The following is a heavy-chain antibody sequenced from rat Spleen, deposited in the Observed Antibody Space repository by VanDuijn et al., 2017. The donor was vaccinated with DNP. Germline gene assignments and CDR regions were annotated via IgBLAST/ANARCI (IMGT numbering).Heavy chain of an antibody. V-gene: IGHV5S13*01. Sequence: EVQLVETGGGLVQPGRSLKLSCAASGFTFSNYDMAWVRQAPTKGLEWVASISTGGGDTYYRDSVRGRFTISRDNVRSTQYLQMDSLRSEDTATYYCATHRLADISSWDWFAYWGQGTLVTVSS. D-gene: IGHD1-2*01. CDR3: ATHRLADISSWDWFAY. CDR1: GFTFSNYD. J-gene: IGHJ3*01. CDR2: ISTGGGDT.